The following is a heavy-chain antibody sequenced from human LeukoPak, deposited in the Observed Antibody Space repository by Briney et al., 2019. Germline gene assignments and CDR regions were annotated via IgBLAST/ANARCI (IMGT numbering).Heavy chain of an antibody. CDR2: MNPNSGST. Sequence: ASVKVSCKASGYTFTSYEFNWVRQATGQGREWMGWMNPNSGSTGYAQQFQGRVTMTRDTATSTAYMELSSLSSEDTAVYYCATPGVHYDPSGYYPFQHWGQGTLVTVSS. J-gene: IGHJ1*01. CDR3: ATPGVHYDPSGYYPFQH. CDR1: GYTFTSYE. V-gene: IGHV1-8*01. D-gene: IGHD3-22*01.